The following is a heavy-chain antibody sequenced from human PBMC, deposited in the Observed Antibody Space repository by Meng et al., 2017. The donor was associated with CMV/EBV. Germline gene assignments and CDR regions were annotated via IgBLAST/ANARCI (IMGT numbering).Heavy chain of an antibody. CDR1: FRGYY. D-gene: IGHD2-2*01. CDR2: INHSGST. Sequence: FRGYYWSWIRQPPGKGLEWIGEINHSGSTNYNPSLKSRVTISVDTSKNQFSLKLSSVTAADTAVYYCARGWGADIVVVPAAQKIFDYWGQGTLVTVSS. CDR3: ARGWGADIVVVPAAQKIFDY. J-gene: IGHJ4*02. V-gene: IGHV4-34*01.